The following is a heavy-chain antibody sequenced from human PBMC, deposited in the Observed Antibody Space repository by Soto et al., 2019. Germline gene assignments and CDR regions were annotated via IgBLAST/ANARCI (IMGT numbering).Heavy chain of an antibody. V-gene: IGHV4-59*01. CDR1: GGSISGYF. D-gene: IGHD6-13*01. CDR3: VRDGAATGSVDLDY. Sequence: QVQLQESGPGLVKPSETLSLTCTVSGGSISGYFWSWIRQPPGKGLEWIGYISYSGSTNYNSSLKSRVTMSIDTSKNQFSLRLTSVTAADTAVYYCVRDGAATGSVDLDYWGQGTLVTVSS. J-gene: IGHJ4*02. CDR2: ISYSGST.